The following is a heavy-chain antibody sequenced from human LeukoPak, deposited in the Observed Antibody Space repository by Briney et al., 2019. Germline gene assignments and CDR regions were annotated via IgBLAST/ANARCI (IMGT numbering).Heavy chain of an antibody. J-gene: IGHJ4*02. CDR1: GGSFSGYY. V-gene: IGHV4-34*01. CDR3: ARGITPHPYSSSSARNPRVPQNFDY. CDR2: INHSGST. Sequence: PSETLSLTCAVYGGSFSGYYWSWIRQPPGKGLEWIGEINHSGSTNCNPSLKSRVTISVDTSKNQFSLKLSSVTAADTAVYYCARGITPHPYSSSSARNPRVPQNFDYWGQGTLVTVSS. D-gene: IGHD6-6*01.